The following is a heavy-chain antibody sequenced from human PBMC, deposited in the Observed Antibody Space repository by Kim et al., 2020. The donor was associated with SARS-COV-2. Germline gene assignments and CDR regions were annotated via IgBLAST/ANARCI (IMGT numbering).Heavy chain of an antibody. CDR1: GFTFSSYG. CDR2: ISYDGSNK. D-gene: IGHD3-22*01. Sequence: GGSLRLSCAASGFTFSSYGMHWVRQAPGKGLEWVAVISYDGSNKYYADSVKGRFTISRDNSKNTLYLQMNSLRAEDTAVYYCARDAGMVDKYYYDSSGYLAYYFDYWGQGTLVTVSS. CDR3: ARDAGMVDKYYYDSSGYLAYYFDY. J-gene: IGHJ4*02. V-gene: IGHV3-33*05.